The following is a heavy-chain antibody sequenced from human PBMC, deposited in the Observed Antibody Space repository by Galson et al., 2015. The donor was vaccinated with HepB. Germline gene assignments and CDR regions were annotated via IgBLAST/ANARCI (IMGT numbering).Heavy chain of an antibody. J-gene: IGHJ5*02. CDR1: GFTFSSYS. Sequence: SLRLSCAASGFTFSSYSMNWVRQAPVKGLEWVAVISYDGSNKYYADSVKGRFTISRYNSKNTLYLQMNSLRAKDKAVYYCAKAAYCSGGSCYSGWFDPWGQGTLVTVSS. CDR2: ISYDGSNK. D-gene: IGHD2-15*01. V-gene: IGHV3-30*18. CDR3: AKAAYCSGGSCYSGWFDP.